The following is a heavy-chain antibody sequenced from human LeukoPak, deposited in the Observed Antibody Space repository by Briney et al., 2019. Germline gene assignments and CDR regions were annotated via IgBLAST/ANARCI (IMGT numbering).Heavy chain of an antibody. D-gene: IGHD2-2*02. CDR2: IIPIFGTA. Sequence: GASVKVSCKASGGTFSSYAISWVRQAPGQGLEWMGGIIPIFGTANYAQKFQGRVTITADESTSAAYMELSSLRSEDTAVYYCASLLGYCSSTSCYTGLDYWGQGTLVTVSS. CDR1: GGTFSSYA. V-gene: IGHV1-69*13. CDR3: ASLLGYCSSTSCYTGLDY. J-gene: IGHJ4*02.